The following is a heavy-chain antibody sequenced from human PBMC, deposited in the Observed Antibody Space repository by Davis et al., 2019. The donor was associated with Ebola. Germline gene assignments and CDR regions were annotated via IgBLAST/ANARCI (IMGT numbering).Heavy chain of an antibody. CDR2: IIPILGIA. V-gene: IGHV1-69*04. Sequence: SVKVSCKASGYTFTSYGISWVRQAPGQGLEWMGRIIPILGIANYAQKFQGRVTITADKSTSTAYMELSSLRSEDTAVYYCASLEMATITSYYGMDVWGQGTTVTVSS. CDR3: ASLEMATITSYYGMDV. J-gene: IGHJ6*02. CDR1: GYTFTSYG. D-gene: IGHD5-24*01.